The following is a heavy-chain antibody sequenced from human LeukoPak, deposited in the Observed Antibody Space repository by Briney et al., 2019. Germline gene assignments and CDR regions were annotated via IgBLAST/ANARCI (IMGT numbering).Heavy chain of an antibody. V-gene: IGHV3-30-3*01. J-gene: IGHJ1*01. CDR2: ISYDGSNK. CDR1: GFTFSSYA. Sequence: GRSLRLSCAASGFTFSSYAMHWVRQAPGKGLEWVAVISYDGSNKHYADSVKGRFTISRDNSKNTLYLQMNSLRAEDTAVYYCARVDSRGIAAAGTSEYFQHWGQGTLVTVSS. CDR3: ARVDSRGIAAAGTSEYFQH. D-gene: IGHD6-13*01.